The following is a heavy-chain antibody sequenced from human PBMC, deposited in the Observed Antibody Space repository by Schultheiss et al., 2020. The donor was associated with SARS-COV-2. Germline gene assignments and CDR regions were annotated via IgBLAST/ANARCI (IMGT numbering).Heavy chain of an antibody. CDR2: IYHSGST. CDR1: GYSISSGYY. Sequence: SETLSLTCAVSGYSISSGYYWGWIRQPPGKGLEWIGSIYHSGSTYYNPSLKSLVTISVDTSKNQFSLKLSSVTAADTAVYYCASPFGSSPGAFDIWGQGTMVTVSS. D-gene: IGHD6-6*01. J-gene: IGHJ3*02. CDR3: ASPFGSSPGAFDI. V-gene: IGHV4-38-2*01.